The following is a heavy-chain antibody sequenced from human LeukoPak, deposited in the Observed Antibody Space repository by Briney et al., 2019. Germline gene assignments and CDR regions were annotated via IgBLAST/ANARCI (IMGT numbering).Heavy chain of an antibody. D-gene: IGHD6-19*01. V-gene: IGHV3-7*01. Sequence: PGGSLRLSCAASGFTFSSYWMTWVRQAPGKGLEGVANIQEDGSEKYYVDSVKGRFTISRDNAKNSLYLQMNCLRVEDTAVYYCARDANPSSGWHFDAFDMWGQGTMVTVSS. CDR3: ARDANPSSGWHFDAFDM. CDR2: IQEDGSEK. CDR1: GFTFSSYW. J-gene: IGHJ3*02.